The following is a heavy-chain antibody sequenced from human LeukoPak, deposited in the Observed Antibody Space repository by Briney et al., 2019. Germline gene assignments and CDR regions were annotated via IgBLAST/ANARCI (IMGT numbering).Heavy chain of an antibody. J-gene: IGHJ5*02. CDR1: GGSISSGGYY. Sequence: SETLSLTCTVSGGSISSGGYYWSWIRQHPGKGLEWIGYIYYSGSTYYNPSLKSRVTISVDTSKNQFSLKLSSVTAADTAVYYCARVGYCSSTSCYNWFDPWGQGTLVTVSS. D-gene: IGHD2-2*01. CDR2: IYYSGST. V-gene: IGHV4-31*03. CDR3: ARVGYCSSTSCYNWFDP.